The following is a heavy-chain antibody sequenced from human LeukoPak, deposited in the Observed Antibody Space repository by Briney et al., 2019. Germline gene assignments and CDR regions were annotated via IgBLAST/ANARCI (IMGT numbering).Heavy chain of an antibody. J-gene: IGHJ4*01. Sequence: ASVNVSCKASGYTFTGYYMHWVRQAPGQGLEWMGWINPNSGGANYAQKFQGRVTMTRDTSISTAYMELSRLTSDDTAVYYCASPSRGSGCYPPGYWGHGTLVTVSS. V-gene: IGHV1-2*02. CDR2: INPNSGGA. CDR3: ASPSRGSGCYPPGY. D-gene: IGHD6-19*01. CDR1: GYTFTGYY.